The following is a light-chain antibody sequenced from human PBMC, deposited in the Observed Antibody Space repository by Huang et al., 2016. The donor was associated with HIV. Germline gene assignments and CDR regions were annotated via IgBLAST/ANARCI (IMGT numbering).Light chain of an antibody. V-gene: IGKV1-39*01. Sequence: DIQMTQSPSSLSASVGDTVTITCRASQSIGNKVNWYQQKPGKAPNLRIYKASNLQSGVPSRFSGSGSGTDFTLTIRGLQPEDFAVYYCQQSYSSWWTFGQGTKVEI. CDR3: QQSYSSWWT. CDR1: QSIGNK. CDR2: KAS. J-gene: IGKJ1*01.